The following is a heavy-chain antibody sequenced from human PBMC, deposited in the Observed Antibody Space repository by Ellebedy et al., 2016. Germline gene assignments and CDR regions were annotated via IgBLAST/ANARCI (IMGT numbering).Heavy chain of an antibody. Sequence: GGSLRLSCAASGFTLSSYAMTWIRQTAGEGLEWVSAITGDSGTTYYADSVKGRFTISRDHSKNTLYLQMNSLGPEDTALYFCVKGASSGSWVTMDHWGPGALVTVSS. V-gene: IGHV3-23*01. D-gene: IGHD6-13*01. CDR2: ITGDSGTT. J-gene: IGHJ4*02. CDR3: VKGASSGSWVTMDH. CDR1: GFTLSSYA.